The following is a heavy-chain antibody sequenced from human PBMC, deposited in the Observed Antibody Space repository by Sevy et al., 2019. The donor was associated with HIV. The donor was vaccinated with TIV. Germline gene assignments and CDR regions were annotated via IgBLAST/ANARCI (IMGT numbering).Heavy chain of an antibody. D-gene: IGHD5-12*01. Sequence: SETLSLTCTVSGGSISSGSYYWSWIRQPAGKGLEWIGRIYTSGSTNYNPSLKSRVTISVDTSKNQFSLKLSSVTAADTAVYYCARDGYNWFDPWGQGTLVTVSS. J-gene: IGHJ5*02. CDR3: ARDGYNWFDP. CDR2: IYTSGST. V-gene: IGHV4-61*02. CDR1: GGSISSGSYY.